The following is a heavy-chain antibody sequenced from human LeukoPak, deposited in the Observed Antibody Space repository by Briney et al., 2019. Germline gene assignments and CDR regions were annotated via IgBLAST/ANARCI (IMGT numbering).Heavy chain of an antibody. D-gene: IGHD6-13*01. Sequence: ASVKVSCKASGYTFTSYGITWVRQAPGQGLEWMGWINANNGNTNYAQNLQGRVTMTRDTSTSTAYMGVRSLRSDDTAVYYCARGPIAAAGDYWGQGTLVTVSS. CDR2: INANNGNT. CDR1: GYTFTSYG. CDR3: ARGPIAAAGDY. J-gene: IGHJ4*02. V-gene: IGHV1-18*01.